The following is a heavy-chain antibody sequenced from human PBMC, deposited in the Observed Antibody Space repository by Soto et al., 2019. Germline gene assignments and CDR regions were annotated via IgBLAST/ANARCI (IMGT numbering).Heavy chain of an antibody. CDR1: GFTFGRHA. CDR2: ISGSGGSA. Sequence: EVQLLESGGGLVQPGGSLRLSCAASGFTFGRHAMIWVRQAPGKGLEWVSAISGSGGSAYYADSVKGRFTISRDNSINTLYLQMNSLRAEDTALYYCAKEPYSDFWSAYYYFDYGGQGTLVTVSS. V-gene: IGHV3-23*01. J-gene: IGHJ4*02. CDR3: AKEPYSDFWSAYYYFDY. D-gene: IGHD3-3*01.